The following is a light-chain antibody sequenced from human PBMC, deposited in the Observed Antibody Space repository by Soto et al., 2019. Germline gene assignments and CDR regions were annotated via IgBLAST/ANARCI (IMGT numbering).Light chain of an antibody. Sequence: TQSPGTLSLSPGERATLSCRASQNIANWLAWYQQRPGKAPELLIYAASSLQSGVPSRFSGSGSGTDFTLTISSLQPDDFATYYCQQYDSYPYTFGQGTKVEIK. CDR2: AAS. CDR3: QQYDSYPYT. V-gene: IGKV1-5*01. CDR1: QNIANW. J-gene: IGKJ2*01.